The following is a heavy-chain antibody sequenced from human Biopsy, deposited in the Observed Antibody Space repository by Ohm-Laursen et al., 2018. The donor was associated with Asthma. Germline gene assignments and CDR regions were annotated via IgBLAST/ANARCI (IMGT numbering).Heavy chain of an antibody. Sequence: SLRLSCSASGFAVSRDHMFWVRQAPGKGLERVSVINSGRTSHTADSVRGRFTITRDYSKSTLYLQMHSLGAEDTAVYYCARGDSSNWSHYYFDYWGQGTLVTVSS. J-gene: IGHJ4*02. CDR2: INSGRTS. V-gene: IGHV3-53*01. CDR1: GFAVSRDH. D-gene: IGHD3-22*01. CDR3: ARGDSSNWSHYYFDY.